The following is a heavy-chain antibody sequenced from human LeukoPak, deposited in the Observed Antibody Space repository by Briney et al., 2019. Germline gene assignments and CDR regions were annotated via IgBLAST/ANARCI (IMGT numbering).Heavy chain of an antibody. D-gene: IGHD5-12*01. CDR2: ISGSGGST. Sequence: GGSLRLSCTASGFTFGDYGMSWFRQAPGKGLEWVSAISGSGGSTYYADSVKGRFTISRDNSKNTLYLQMNSLRAEDTAVYYCAREYSGYDYYFDYWGQGTLVTVSS. V-gene: IGHV3-23*01. CDR3: AREYSGYDYYFDY. J-gene: IGHJ4*02. CDR1: GFTFGDYG.